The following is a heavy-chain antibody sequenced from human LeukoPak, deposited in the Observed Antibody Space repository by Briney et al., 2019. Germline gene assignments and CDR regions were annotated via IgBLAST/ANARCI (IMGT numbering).Heavy chain of an antibody. V-gene: IGHV4-4*02. CDR3: ATSTLDTATGWAFDI. CDR2: IYHSGST. D-gene: IGHD5-18*01. Sequence: SGTLSLTCAVSGGSISSSNWWSWVRPPPGKGLEWIGEIYHSGSTNYNPSLKSRVTISVDKSKNQFSLKLSSVTAADTAVYYCATSTLDTATGWAFDIWGQGTMVTVSS. CDR1: GGSISSSNW. J-gene: IGHJ3*02.